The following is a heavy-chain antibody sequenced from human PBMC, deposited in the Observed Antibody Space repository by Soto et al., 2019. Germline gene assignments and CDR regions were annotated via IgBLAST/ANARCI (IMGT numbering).Heavy chain of an antibody. V-gene: IGHV3-74*01. Sequence: GSLRLSCAVSGFTISTHWMHWVRQGPGEGLVWVSRVDASGTGTSYAESVRGRFTISRDTAKNTVYLQMDNLRPEDTAVYYCGTVFEYWGQG. J-gene: IGHJ4*02. D-gene: IGHD4-4*01. CDR2: VDASGTGT. CDR3: GTVFEY. CDR1: GFTISTHW.